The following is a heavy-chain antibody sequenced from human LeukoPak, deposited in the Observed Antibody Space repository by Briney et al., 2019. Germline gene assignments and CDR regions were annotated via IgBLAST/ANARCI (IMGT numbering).Heavy chain of an antibody. CDR3: ARRAGAYSHPYDY. CDR1: GGSISSSNYY. V-gene: IGHV3-53*01. J-gene: IGHJ4*02. Sequence: ETLSLTCIVSGGSISSSNYYWGWIRQSPGKGLEWVSFIYSGSTHYSDSVKGRFTISRDNSKNTLYLQMNSLRAEDTAVYYCARRAGAYSHPYDYWGQGTLVTVSS. D-gene: IGHD4/OR15-4a*01. CDR2: IYSGST.